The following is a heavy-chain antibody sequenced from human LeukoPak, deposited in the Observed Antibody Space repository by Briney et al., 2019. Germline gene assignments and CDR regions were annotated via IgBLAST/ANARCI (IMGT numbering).Heavy chain of an antibody. CDR2: IYYSRST. D-gene: IGHD6-6*01. CDR1: GGSISSYY. CDR3: ARSLIAAREPFDY. J-gene: IGHJ4*02. Sequence: SETLSLTCTVSGGSISSYYWSWIRQPPGKGLEWIGYIYYSRSTNYNPSLKSRVTISVDTSKNQFSLKLSSVTAADTAVYYCARSLIAAREPFDYWGQGTLVTVSS. V-gene: IGHV4-59*01.